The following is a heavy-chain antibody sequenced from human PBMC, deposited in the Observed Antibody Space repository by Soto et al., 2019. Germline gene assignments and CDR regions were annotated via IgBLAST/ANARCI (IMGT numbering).Heavy chain of an antibody. D-gene: IGHD3-16*01. CDR2: MNPDSGNT. CDR3: ARGRFRRTWFDS. V-gene: IGHV1-8*01. J-gene: IGHJ5*01. CDR1: GYTFTNYD. Sequence: QVQLVQSGAEVKKPGASVKVSCKASGYTFTNYDIHWVRQATGQGLEWMGWMNPDSGNTGQSKQFQGRVTMTRDTSLSTASMEMSSLRSEDTAVYYCARGRFRRTWFDSWGQGTLVTVSS.